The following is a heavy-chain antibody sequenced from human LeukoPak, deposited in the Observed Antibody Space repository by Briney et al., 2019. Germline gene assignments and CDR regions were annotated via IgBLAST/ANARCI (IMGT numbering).Heavy chain of an antibody. CDR2: IWYDGSNK. CDR1: GFTFSSYG. CDR3: ARDSGSSGFDY. J-gene: IGHJ4*02. V-gene: IGHV3-33*01. Sequence: PGGSLRLSCEASGFTFSSYGMHWVRRAPGKGLEWVAVIWYDGSNKYYADSVKGRFTISRDNSKNTLYLQMNSLRAEDTAVYYCARDSGSSGFDYWGQGTLVTVSS. D-gene: IGHD6-19*01.